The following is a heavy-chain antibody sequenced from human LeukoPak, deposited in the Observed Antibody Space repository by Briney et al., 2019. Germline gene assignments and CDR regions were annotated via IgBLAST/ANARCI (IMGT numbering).Heavy chain of an antibody. CDR1: DGSLDIYY. V-gene: IGHV4-34*01. CDR3: ATYGGDWKFDP. Sequence: PSETLSLTCGASDGSLDIYYWMFVRQPPGKGLQWIGEITYRGSPYYHPSLKSRVTISIDASQRHVSLTLNSVTAADTAVYYCATYGGDWKFDPWGQGTLVTVSS. J-gene: IGHJ5*02. D-gene: IGHD2-21*01. CDR2: ITYRGSP.